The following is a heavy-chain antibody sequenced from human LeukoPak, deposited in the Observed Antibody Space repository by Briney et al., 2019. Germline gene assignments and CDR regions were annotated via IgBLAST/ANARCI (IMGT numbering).Heavy chain of an antibody. CDR2: TKQDGSEK. J-gene: IGHJ3*01. Sequence: QPGGSLRRSCAASGFTFSNYWMSWVRQAPGKGLEWVASTKQDGSEKYYVDSVKGRFTISRDNAKNSLYLQMNSLRAEDTAVYYCARVRDYGDYGPGSLWGQGTTVTVSS. CDR1: GFTFSNYW. CDR3: ARVRDYGDYGPGSL. D-gene: IGHD4-17*01. V-gene: IGHV3-7*01.